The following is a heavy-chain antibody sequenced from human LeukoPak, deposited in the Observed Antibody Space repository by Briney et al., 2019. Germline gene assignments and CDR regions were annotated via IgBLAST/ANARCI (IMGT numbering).Heavy chain of an antibody. CDR1: GFPFSSYD. CDR3: ARYSSSWHYYFDY. V-gene: IGHV3-48*03. J-gene: IGHJ4*02. Sequence: PGGSLRLSCAASGFPFSSYDMNWVRQAPGKGLEWVSYISSSGNTIYYTDSVKGRFTISRDNAQNSLYLQMNSLSAEDTAVYYCARYSSSWHYYFDYWGQGTLVTVSS. CDR2: ISSSGNTI. D-gene: IGHD6-13*01.